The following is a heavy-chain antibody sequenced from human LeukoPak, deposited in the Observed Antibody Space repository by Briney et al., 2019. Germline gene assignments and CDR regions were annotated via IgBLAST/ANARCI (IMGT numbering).Heavy chain of an antibody. CDR2: IYSGGST. CDR1: GFTFSDYH. V-gene: IGHV3-66*01. Sequence: PGGSLRLSCAASGFTFSDYHMSWVRQAPGKGLEWVSVIYSGGSTYYADSVKGRFTISRDNSKNTLYLQMNSLRAEDTAVYYCARESDYGDYLFDYWGQGTLVTVSS. J-gene: IGHJ4*02. CDR3: ARESDYGDYLFDY. D-gene: IGHD4-17*01.